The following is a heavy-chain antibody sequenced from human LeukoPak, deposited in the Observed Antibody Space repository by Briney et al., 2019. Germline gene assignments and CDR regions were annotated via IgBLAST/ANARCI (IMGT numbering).Heavy chain of an antibody. CDR3: ARVDCSGGSCYSGAAFDI. D-gene: IGHD2-15*01. V-gene: IGHV4-39*07. CDR2: IYYSGST. Sequence: SETLSLTCTVSGGSISSSSYYWGWIRQPPGKGLGWIGSIYYSGSTYYNPSLKSRVTISVDTSKNQFSLKLSSVTAADTAVYYCARVDCSGGSCYSGAAFDIWGQGTMVTVSS. J-gene: IGHJ3*02. CDR1: GGSISSSSYY.